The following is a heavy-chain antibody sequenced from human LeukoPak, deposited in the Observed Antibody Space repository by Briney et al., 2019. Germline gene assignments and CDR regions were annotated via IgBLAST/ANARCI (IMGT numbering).Heavy chain of an antibody. CDR3: ARFMRDWGYYYMDV. Sequence: SETLSLTCTVSGGSISSGDYYWSWIRQPPGKGLEWIGYIYYSGSTYYNPSLKSRVTISVDTSKNQFSLKLSSVTAADTAVYYCARFMRDWGYYYMDVWGKGTTVTVSS. CDR2: IYYSGST. J-gene: IGHJ6*03. CDR1: GGSISSGDYY. D-gene: IGHD3-16*01. V-gene: IGHV4-30-4*01.